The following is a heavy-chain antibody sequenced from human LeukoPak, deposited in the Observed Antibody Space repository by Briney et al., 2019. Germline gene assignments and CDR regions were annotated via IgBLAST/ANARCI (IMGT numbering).Heavy chain of an antibody. CDR3: ARDIRLSNTYYYMDV. CDR1: GFSFSIYG. D-gene: IGHD5/OR15-5a*01. CDR2: INPSSSIL. V-gene: IGHV3-48*04. Sequence: GGALRLSCAPSGFSFSIYGFNWVRQAPGKGLEWISYINPSSSILDYADTVKDRFTISRDNAMNSLVLQMNSLRAEDTGVYYCARDIRLSNTYYYMDVWGKGTTVTVSS. J-gene: IGHJ6*03.